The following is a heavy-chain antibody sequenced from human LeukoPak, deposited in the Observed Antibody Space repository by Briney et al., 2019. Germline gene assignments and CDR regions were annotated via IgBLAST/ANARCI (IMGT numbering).Heavy chain of an antibody. CDR3: AKDHYYDFWSGYYFDY. V-gene: IGHV3-30-3*01. D-gene: IGHD3-3*01. CDR1: GFTLSRFT. Sequence: GGSLRLSCAASGFTLSRFTMHWVRHNPGKGLEWVAVISYDESQKWYADSVKGRLTISRDNSKNTVYLQMNSLRAEDTAVYYCAKDHYYDFWSGYYFDYWGQGTLVTVSS. J-gene: IGHJ4*02. CDR2: ISYDESQK.